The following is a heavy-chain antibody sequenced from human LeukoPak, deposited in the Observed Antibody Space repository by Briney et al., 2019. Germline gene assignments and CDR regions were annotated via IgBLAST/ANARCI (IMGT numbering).Heavy chain of an antibody. CDR1: GSTFSSYW. Sequence: PGGSLRLSCAASGSTFSSYWMSWVRQAPGKGLEWVANIKRDGSEKYYVDSVKGRFTISRDNAKNSLYLQMDSLRAEDTAVYYCARSRSAGYWGQGTLVTVSS. V-gene: IGHV3-7*01. J-gene: IGHJ4*02. CDR2: IKRDGSEK. CDR3: ARSRSAGY.